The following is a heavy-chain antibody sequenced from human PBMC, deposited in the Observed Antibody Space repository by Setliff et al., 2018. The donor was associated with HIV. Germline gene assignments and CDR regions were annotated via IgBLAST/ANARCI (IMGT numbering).Heavy chain of an antibody. CDR1: GFSVSTNY. D-gene: IGHD3-10*01. Sequence: LRLSCAASGFSVSTNYMSWVRQAPGKGPEWVAVIYSGDTTYYADSVKGRFTVSRDNSKNTLYLQMNSLRAEDTAVYYCARDRDYYGSGSPDYWGQGTLVTVSS. CDR3: ARDRDYYGSGSPDY. J-gene: IGHJ4*02. CDR2: IYSGDTT. V-gene: IGHV3-66*02.